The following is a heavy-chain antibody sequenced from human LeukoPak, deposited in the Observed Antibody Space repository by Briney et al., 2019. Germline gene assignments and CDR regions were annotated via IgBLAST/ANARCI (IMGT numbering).Heavy chain of an antibody. CDR3: AELGITMIGGV. V-gene: IGHV3-7*01. Sequence: GGSLRLSCAASGFTFSSYWMSWVRQAPGKGLEWMANIKQDGSEKYYVDSVKGRFTISRDNAKNSLYLQMNSLRAEDTAVYYCAELGITMIGGVWGKGTTVTISS. CDR2: IKQDGSEK. D-gene: IGHD3-10*02. CDR1: GFTFSSYW. J-gene: IGHJ6*04.